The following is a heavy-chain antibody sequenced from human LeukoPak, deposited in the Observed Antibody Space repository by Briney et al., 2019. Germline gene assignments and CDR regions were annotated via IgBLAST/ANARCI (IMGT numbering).Heavy chain of an antibody. Sequence: GGSLRLSCAASGFTFSSYWMHWVRQAPGKGLVWVSRIDTDGSFTSYADSVKGRFTISRDISKNTLYLQMNSLRPEDTAVYYCARSRTLWGWSSGYLDYWGQGTLVTVSS. D-gene: IGHD1-26*01. CDR3: ARSRTLWGWSSGYLDY. J-gene: IGHJ4*02. CDR2: IDTDGSFT. V-gene: IGHV3-74*01. CDR1: GFTFSSYW.